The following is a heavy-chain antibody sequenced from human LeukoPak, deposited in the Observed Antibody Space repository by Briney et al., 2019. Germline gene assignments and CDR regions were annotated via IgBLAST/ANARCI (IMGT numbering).Heavy chain of an antibody. J-gene: IGHJ6*03. CDR1: GFTFSSYS. Sequence: GGSLRLSCAASGFTFSSYSMNWVRQAPGKGLEWVSSISSSSSYIYYADSVKGRFTISRDNSKNSLYLQMNSLRTEDTALYYCAQRGYDFWSGYYSPSFYYYYMDVWGKGTTVTVSS. CDR3: AQRGYDFWSGYYSPSFYYYYMDV. CDR2: ISSSSSYI. V-gene: IGHV3-21*04. D-gene: IGHD3-3*01.